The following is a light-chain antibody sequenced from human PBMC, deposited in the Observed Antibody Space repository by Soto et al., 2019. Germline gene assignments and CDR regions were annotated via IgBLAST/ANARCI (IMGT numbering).Light chain of an antibody. CDR3: QQDNNGPQT. V-gene: IGKV3-15*01. CDR1: QSVSSN. CDR2: GAS. J-gene: IGKJ1*01. Sequence: EIVMTQSPATLSVSPGERATLSCRASQSVSSNLAWYQQKPGQAPRLLIYGASTRATGIPARFSGSGSGTEFTLTISSLQSEDFAVYYCQQDNNGPQTFGQGTKVDI.